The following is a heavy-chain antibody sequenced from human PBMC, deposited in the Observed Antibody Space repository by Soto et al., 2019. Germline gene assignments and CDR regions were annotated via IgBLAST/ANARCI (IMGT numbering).Heavy chain of an antibody. J-gene: IGHJ4*01. CDR3: ARDRDWNLDY. CDR2: IYYSGST. D-gene: IGHD1-1*01. Sequence: SETLSLTCTVSGGSISSGGYYWSWIRQHPGKGLEWIGYIYYSGSTYYNPSLKSRVTISVDTSKNQFSLKLSSVTAADTAVYYCARDRDWNLDYWGHGTLVTVSS. CDR1: GGSISSGGYY. V-gene: IGHV4-31*03.